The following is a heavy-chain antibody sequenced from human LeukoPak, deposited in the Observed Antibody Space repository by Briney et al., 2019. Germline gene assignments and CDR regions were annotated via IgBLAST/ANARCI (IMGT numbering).Heavy chain of an antibody. Sequence: GASVKVSCKASGYTFTSYYMHWVRQAPGQGLEWMGIINPSGGSTRYAQKFQGRVTMTRDTSTSTVYMELSSLRSEDTAVYYYARNPVTTKYFDYWGQGTLVTVSS. V-gene: IGHV1-46*01. CDR1: GYTFTSYY. J-gene: IGHJ4*02. D-gene: IGHD4-17*01. CDR2: INPSGGST. CDR3: ARNPVTTKYFDY.